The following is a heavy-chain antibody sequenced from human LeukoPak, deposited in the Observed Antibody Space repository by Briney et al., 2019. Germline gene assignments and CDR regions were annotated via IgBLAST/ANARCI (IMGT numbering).Heavy chain of an antibody. J-gene: IGHJ6*03. Sequence: KPSPTLSPTRTVDSRSISSNYGSSIRQPPGKGLEWHAYIDFRGSTTYNPSLKTRVTISVDTSKNQFSLKMSSVTAADTAVYYCARAIAIFGVVIWDHYYYMDVGGKGTTVTVS. V-gene: IGHV4-59*01. CDR1: SRSISSNY. D-gene: IGHD3-3*01. CDR2: IDFRGST. CDR3: ARAIAIFGVVIWDHYYYMDV.